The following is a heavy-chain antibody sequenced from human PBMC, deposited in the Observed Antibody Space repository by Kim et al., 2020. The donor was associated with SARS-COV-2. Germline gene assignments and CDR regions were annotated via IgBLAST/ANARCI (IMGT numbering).Heavy chain of an antibody. V-gene: IGHV3-23*01. D-gene: IGHD4-4*01. Sequence: YYADSVKGRFTISRDNSKNTLYLQMNSLRAEDTAVYYCAKVGGNYQFRDVWGKGTTVTVSS. CDR3: AKVGGNYQFRDV. J-gene: IGHJ6*04.